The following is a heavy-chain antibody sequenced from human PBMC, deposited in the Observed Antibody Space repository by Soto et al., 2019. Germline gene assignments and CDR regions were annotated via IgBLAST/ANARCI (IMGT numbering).Heavy chain of an antibody. Sequence: PGECLKISCKGSGYSFTSYWIGWVRQMPGKGLEWMGIIYPGDSDTRYSPSFQGQVTISADKSISTAYLQWSSLKASDTAMYYCARHRRPYYDFWSGGYYYYGMDVWGQGTTVTVSS. CDR1: GYSFTSYW. V-gene: IGHV5-51*01. CDR2: IYPGDSDT. CDR3: ARHRRPYYDFWSGGYYYYGMDV. D-gene: IGHD3-3*01. J-gene: IGHJ6*02.